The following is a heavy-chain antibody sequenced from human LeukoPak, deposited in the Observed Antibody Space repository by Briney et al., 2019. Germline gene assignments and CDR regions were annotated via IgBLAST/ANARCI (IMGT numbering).Heavy chain of an antibody. D-gene: IGHD6-13*01. J-gene: IGHJ4*02. Sequence: GGSLRLSCAASGFTFSSYAMSWVRQAPGKGLEWVSVIYSGGSTYYADSVKGRFTISRDNSKNTLYLQMNSLRAEDTAVYYCARMWSSSWYYFDYWGQGTLVTISS. CDR2: IYSGGST. V-gene: IGHV3-66*01. CDR3: ARMWSSSWYYFDY. CDR1: GFTFSSYA.